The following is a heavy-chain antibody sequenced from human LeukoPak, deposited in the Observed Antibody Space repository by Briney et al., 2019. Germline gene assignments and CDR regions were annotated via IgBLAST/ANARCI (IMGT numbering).Heavy chain of an antibody. CDR3: ARGYSSSVRFDY. Sequence: PSETLSLTCTVSGGSISSGGYYWSWIRQHPGKGLEWIGYIYYSGSTYYNPSLKSRVTISVDTSKNQFSLKLSSVTAADTAVYYCARGYSSSVRFDYWGQGTLVTVSS. D-gene: IGHD6-13*01. CDR1: GGSISSGGYY. V-gene: IGHV4-31*03. J-gene: IGHJ4*02. CDR2: IYYSGST.